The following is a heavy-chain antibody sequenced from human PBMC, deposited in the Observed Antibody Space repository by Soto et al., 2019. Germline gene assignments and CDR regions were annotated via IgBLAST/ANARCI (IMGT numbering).Heavy chain of an antibody. V-gene: IGHV3-23*01. Sequence: EVQLLESGGGLVQPGGSLRLSCGASGFTFSDNAMTWVRQAPGKGLEWVSSISDDGDSTYYADSVKGRFAVSRDNSKNTLFLHMNSLGAEDTAVYYCAKSLSTAVNYGLDVWGQWTSVTVSS. J-gene: IGHJ6*02. D-gene: IGHD2-2*01. CDR1: GFTFSDNA. CDR2: ISDDGDST. CDR3: AKSLSTAVNYGLDV.